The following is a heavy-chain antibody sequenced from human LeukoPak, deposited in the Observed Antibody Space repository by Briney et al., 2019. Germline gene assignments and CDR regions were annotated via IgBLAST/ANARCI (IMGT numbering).Heavy chain of an antibody. CDR2: ISYSGSI. CDR3: ARMGDYSSLDV. CDR1: GGSISSSSYY. Sequence: SETLSLTCTVSGGSISSSSYYWGGIRQPPGKGLEWIGSISYSGSISYNPSLKSRITISVDTSKNQFSLKLNSVTAADTAVYYCARMGDYSSLDVWGQGTPVTVSS. D-gene: IGHD6-6*01. V-gene: IGHV4-39*01. J-gene: IGHJ6*02.